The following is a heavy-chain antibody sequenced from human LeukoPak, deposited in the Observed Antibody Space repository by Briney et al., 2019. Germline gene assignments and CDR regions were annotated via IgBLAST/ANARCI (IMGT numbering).Heavy chain of an antibody. Sequence: SETLSLTCTVSGGSISSYYWSWIRQPPGKGLEWIGYIYYTGTTNYNPSLKSRVTISVDTSKKQSSLKLTSVTAADTAVYYCAREYNDAFDIWGQGTMVTVSS. D-gene: IGHD1-1*01. V-gene: IGHV4-59*01. CDR2: IYYTGTT. J-gene: IGHJ3*02. CDR3: AREYNDAFDI. CDR1: GGSISSYY.